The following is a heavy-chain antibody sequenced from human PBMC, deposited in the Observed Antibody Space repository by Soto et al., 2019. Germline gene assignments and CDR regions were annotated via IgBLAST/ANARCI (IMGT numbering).Heavy chain of an antibody. CDR2: ISYDGSNK. V-gene: IGHV3-30*18. J-gene: IGHJ3*02. Sequence: GGSLRLSCAASGFTFSSYGMHWVRQAPGKGLEWVAVISYDGSNKYYADSVKGRFTISRDNSKNTLYLQMNSLRAEDTAVYYCAKVFFLRDSGSYYDAFDIWGQGTMVTVSS. D-gene: IGHD3-10*01. CDR3: AKVFFLRDSGSYYDAFDI. CDR1: GFTFSSYG.